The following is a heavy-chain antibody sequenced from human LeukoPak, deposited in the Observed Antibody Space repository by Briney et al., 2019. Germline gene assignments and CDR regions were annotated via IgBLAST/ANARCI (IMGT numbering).Heavy chain of an antibody. CDR1: GGSINSYY. V-gene: IGHV4-59*01. Sequence: PSETLSLTCTVSGGSINSYYWSWIRQPPGKGLEWIGYIYYSGMTDYNPSLKSRVTISVDTSTNQLSLKLNSVTAADTAVYYCARAKRWENDAFDIWGQGTLVTVAS. CDR2: IYYSGMT. D-gene: IGHD1-26*01. CDR3: ARAKRWENDAFDI. J-gene: IGHJ3*02.